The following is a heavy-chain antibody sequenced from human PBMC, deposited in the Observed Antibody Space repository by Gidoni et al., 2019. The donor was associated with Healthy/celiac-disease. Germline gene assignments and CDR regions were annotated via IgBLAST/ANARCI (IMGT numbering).Heavy chain of an antibody. D-gene: IGHD1-26*01. CDR2: IRGSGGST. CDR1: GFTFSSYA. CDR3: AKDLGGGSYYRGPGFDY. J-gene: IGHJ4*02. V-gene: IGHV3-23*04. Sequence: EVQLVESGGGLVQPGGSLRLSCAASGFTFSSYAMSWVRQAPGKGLEWFSAIRGSGGSTYYADSVKGRFTISRDNSKNTLYLQMNSLRAEDTAVYYCAKDLGGGSYYRGPGFDYWGQGTLVTVSS.